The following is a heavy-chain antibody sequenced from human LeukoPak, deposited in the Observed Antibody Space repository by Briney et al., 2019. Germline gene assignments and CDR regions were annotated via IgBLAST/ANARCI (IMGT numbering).Heavy chain of an antibody. CDR2: IYSDGTT. CDR1: GFTVSSGY. V-gene: IGHV3-53*01. Sequence: GGSLRLSCAASGFTVSSGYMSWVRQAPGKGLEWVSAIYSDGTTYYTDSVKGRFTISRDNSKNTLYLQMNSLRAEDTAVYYCARAVFVSGSYERDYWGQGTLVTVSS. D-gene: IGHD3-16*01. CDR3: ARAVFVSGSYERDY. J-gene: IGHJ4*02.